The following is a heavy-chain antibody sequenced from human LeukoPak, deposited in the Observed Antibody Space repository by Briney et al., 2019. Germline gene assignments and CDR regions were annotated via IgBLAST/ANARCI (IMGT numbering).Heavy chain of an antibody. J-gene: IGHJ4*02. V-gene: IGHV3-53*01. CDR2: IYSGGST. Sequence: GGSLSLSCAASGFTVSSNYMSWVRQAPGKGLEWVSVIYSGGSTYYADSVKGRFTISRDNSKNTLYLQMNSLRAEDTAVYYCARGVTLRAYFDYWGQGTLVTVSS. CDR1: GFTVSSNY. CDR3: ARGVTLRAYFDY. D-gene: IGHD5-18*01.